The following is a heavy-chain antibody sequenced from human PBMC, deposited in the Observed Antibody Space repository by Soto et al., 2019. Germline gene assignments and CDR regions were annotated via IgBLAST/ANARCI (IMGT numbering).Heavy chain of an antibody. J-gene: IGHJ3*02. Sequence: RASVKVSCKASGGTFSSYAISWVRQAPGQGLEWMGGIIPIFGTANYAQKFQGRVTITADESTSTAYMELSSLRSEDTAVYYCAIGLGGAMVTFHAFDIWGQGTMVTVSS. CDR1: GGTFSSYA. CDR2: IIPIFGTA. CDR3: AIGLGGAMVTFHAFDI. V-gene: IGHV1-69*13. D-gene: IGHD5-18*01.